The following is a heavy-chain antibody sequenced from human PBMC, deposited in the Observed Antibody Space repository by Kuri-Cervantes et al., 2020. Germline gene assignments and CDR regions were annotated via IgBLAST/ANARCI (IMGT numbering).Heavy chain of an antibody. J-gene: IGHJ4*02. V-gene: IGHV3-30-3*01. Sequence: GESLKISCAASGFSFSGYAIHWVRQAPGKGLEWVAVLSYGGTNQYYADSVKGRFSISSDNSKNTVFLHMNNVKTEDTGVYFCVLRGYTYGYFDSWGQGTLVTVSS. CDR1: GFSFSGYA. CDR3: VLRGYTYGYFDS. D-gene: IGHD5-18*01. CDR2: LSYGGTNQ.